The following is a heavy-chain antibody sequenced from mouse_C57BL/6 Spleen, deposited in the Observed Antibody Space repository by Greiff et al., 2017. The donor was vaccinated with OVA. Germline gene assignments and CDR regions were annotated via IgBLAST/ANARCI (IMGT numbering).Heavy chain of an antibody. CDR2: IDPETGGT. CDR1: GYTFTDYE. J-gene: IGHJ2*01. Sequence: QVHVKQSGAELVRPGASVTLSCKASGYTFTDYEMHWVKQTPVHGLEWIGAIDPETGGTAYNQKFKGQAILTADKSSSTAYMELRSLTSEDSAVYYCKRNIDYWGQGTTLTVSS. CDR3: KRNIDY. V-gene: IGHV1-15*01.